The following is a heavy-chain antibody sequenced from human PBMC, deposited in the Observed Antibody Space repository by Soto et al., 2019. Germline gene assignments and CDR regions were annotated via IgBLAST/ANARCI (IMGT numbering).Heavy chain of an antibody. CDR1: GFTLTTYY. D-gene: IGHD7-27*01. CDR2: ISPSGDRV. V-gene: IGHV1-46*01. Sequence: QVQLVQSGAEVREPGASVKLSCKASGFTLTTYYIHWMRQAPGQGLEWMGLISPSGDRVAYAQKFQGRVTVTRDTSVSTVHMELTSLRSEDTGIYYCAIEPPGTGGFEYGGQGTLVTVSS. CDR3: AIEPPGTGGFEY. J-gene: IGHJ4*02.